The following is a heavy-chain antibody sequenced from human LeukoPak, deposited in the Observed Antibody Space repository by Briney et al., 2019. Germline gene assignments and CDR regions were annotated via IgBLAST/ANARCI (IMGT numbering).Heavy chain of an antibody. D-gene: IGHD6-6*01. V-gene: IGHV4-59*01. CDR2: IYYSGST. Sequence: SETLFLTCTVSGGSISSYYWSWIRQPPGKGLEWIGYIYYSGSTNYNPSLKSRVTISVDTSKNQFSLKLSSVTAADTAVYYCAGSYSSSSTVVFYFDYWGQGTLVTVSS. J-gene: IGHJ4*02. CDR1: GGSISSYY. CDR3: AGSYSSSSTVVFYFDY.